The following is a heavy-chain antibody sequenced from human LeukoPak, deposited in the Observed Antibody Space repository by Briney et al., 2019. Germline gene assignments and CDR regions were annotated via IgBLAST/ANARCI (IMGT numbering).Heavy chain of an antibody. V-gene: IGHV4-59*08. D-gene: IGHD2-21*02. Sequence: SETLSLTCTVSGGSISSYYWSWIRQPPGKGLEWIGYIYYSGSTNYNPSLKSRVTISVDTSKNQFSLKLSSVTAADTAVYYCASALGVTADFDYWGQGTLVTVSS. J-gene: IGHJ4*02. CDR2: IYYSGST. CDR3: ASALGVTADFDY. CDR1: GGSISSYY.